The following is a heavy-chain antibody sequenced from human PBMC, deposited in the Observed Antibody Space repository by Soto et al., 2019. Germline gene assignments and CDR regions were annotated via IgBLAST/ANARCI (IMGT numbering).Heavy chain of an antibody. CDR3: AKANLREFDH. D-gene: IGHD4-17*01. V-gene: IGHV3-30*18. CDR2: ISNDESYK. CDR1: GFTFSSYG. J-gene: IGHJ4*02. Sequence: PGGSLRLSCAASGFTFSSYGMHWVRQAPGKGLEWVAVISNDESYKSYADSVKGRFTISRDNSKNTLYLQMSSLRAEDTAVYYCAKANLREFDHWGQGTLVTVSS.